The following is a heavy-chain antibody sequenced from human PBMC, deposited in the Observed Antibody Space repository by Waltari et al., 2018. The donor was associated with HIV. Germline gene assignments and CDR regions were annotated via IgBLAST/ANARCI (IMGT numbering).Heavy chain of an antibody. CDR3: ARARPLLTTWAGVFDI. D-gene: IGHD4-17*01. J-gene: IGHJ3*02. Sequence: QVQLQESGPGLVTPSGTLSLTCVVSGGAISSSNCWSWVRQPPGKGLEWIGEIYHSGNTNYNPSLKSRVAISMDQSENQFSLILNSVTAADTAMYFCARARPLLTTWAGVFDIWGRGTMVIVSS. CDR2: IYHSGNT. CDR1: GGAISSSNC. V-gene: IGHV4-4*02.